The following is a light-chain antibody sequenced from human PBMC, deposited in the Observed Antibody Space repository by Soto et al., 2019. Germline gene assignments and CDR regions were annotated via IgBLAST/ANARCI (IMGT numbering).Light chain of an antibody. J-gene: IGLJ3*02. V-gene: IGLV4-60*02. CDR1: SGHSSYI. CDR3: ETWDSNTRM. Sequence: QLVLTQSSSASASLGSSVKLTCTLSSGHSSYIIAWHQQQPGKAPRYLMKLEGSGSYNKGSGVPDRFSGSSSGADRYLTISILQFEDEADYYCETWDSNTRMFGGGTKLTVL. CDR2: LEGSGSY.